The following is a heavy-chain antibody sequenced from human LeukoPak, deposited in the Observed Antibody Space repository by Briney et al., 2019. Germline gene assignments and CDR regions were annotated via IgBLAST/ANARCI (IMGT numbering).Heavy chain of an antibody. CDR2: INPNSGGT. D-gene: IGHD2-2*01. J-gene: IGHJ4*02. CDR1: GYTFTCYY. V-gene: IGHV1-2*02. CDR3: ARDVVVVVPAAAHFDY. Sequence: ASVKVSCKASGYTFTCYYMHWVRQAPGQGLEWMGWINPNSGGTNYAQKFQGRVTMTRDTSISTAYMELSRLRSDDTAVYYCARDVVVVVPAAAHFDYWGQGTLVTVSS.